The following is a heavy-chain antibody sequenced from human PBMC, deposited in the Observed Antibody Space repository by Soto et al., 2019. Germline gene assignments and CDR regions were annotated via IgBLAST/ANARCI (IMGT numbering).Heavy chain of an antibody. CDR1: GYTFTSYA. Sequence: GASVKVSCKASGYTFTSYAMHWVRQAPGQRLEWMGWINAGNGNTKYSQKFQGRVTITRDTSASTAYMELSSLRSEDTAVYYCAREWQQLVGIFVYWGQGILVTVSS. CDR2: INAGNGNT. CDR3: AREWQQLVGIFVY. D-gene: IGHD6-13*01. J-gene: IGHJ4*02. V-gene: IGHV1-3*01.